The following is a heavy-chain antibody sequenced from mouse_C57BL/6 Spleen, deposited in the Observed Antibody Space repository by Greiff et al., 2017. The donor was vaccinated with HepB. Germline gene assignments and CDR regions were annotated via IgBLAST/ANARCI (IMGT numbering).Heavy chain of an antibody. Sequence: QVHVKQSGAELVKPGASVKMSCKASGYTFTTYPIEWMKQNHGKSLEWIGNFHPYNDDTKYNEKFKGKATLTVEKSSSTVYLELSRLTSDDSAVYYCARKRTYGYDSFAYWGQGTLVTVSA. D-gene: IGHD2-2*01. CDR1: GYTFTTYP. CDR2: FHPYNDDT. J-gene: IGHJ3*01. V-gene: IGHV1-47*01. CDR3: ARKRTYGYDSFAY.